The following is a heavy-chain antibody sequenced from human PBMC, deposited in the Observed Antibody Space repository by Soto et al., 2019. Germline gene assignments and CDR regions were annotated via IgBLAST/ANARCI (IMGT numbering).Heavy chain of an antibody. Sequence: SQTLSLTCAISGDSVSSNSAAWNWIRQSPSRGLGWLGRTYYRSKWYNDYAVSVKSRITINPDTSKNQFSLQLNSVTPEDTAVYYCAREGGEWLVLTYYFDYWGQGTLVTVSS. CDR2: TYYRSKWYN. CDR3: AREGGEWLVLTYYFDY. D-gene: IGHD6-19*01. CDR1: GDSVSSNSAA. J-gene: IGHJ4*02. V-gene: IGHV6-1*01.